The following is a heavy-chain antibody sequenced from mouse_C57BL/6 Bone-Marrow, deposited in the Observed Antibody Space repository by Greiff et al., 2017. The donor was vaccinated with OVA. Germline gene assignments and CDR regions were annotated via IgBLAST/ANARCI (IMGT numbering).Heavy chain of an antibody. CDR3: ARRDYYGSSYVWFAY. Sequence: QVQLQQSGAELARPGASVKLSCKASGYTFTSYGISWVKQRTGPGLEWIGEIYPRSGNTYYNEKFKGKATLTADKSSSTAYMELRSLTSEDSAVYFCARRDYYGSSYVWFAYWGQGTLVTVSA. J-gene: IGHJ3*01. V-gene: IGHV1-81*01. CDR2: IYPRSGNT. D-gene: IGHD1-1*01. CDR1: GYTFTSYG.